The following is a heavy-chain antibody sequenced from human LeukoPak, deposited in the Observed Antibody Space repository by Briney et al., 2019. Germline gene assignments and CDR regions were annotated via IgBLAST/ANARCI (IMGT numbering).Heavy chain of an antibody. CDR3: ARGGSGGENWFDP. Sequence: SQTLSLTCDISGDSASSHSAAWNWIRQSPSGGLEWLGRTYYRSKWYYDYALSVKSRITVTPDTSENQFSLQLNSVTPEDTAVYYCARGGSGGENWFDPWGQGTLVTVSS. V-gene: IGHV6-1*01. J-gene: IGHJ5*02. CDR2: TYYRSKWYY. D-gene: IGHD3-16*01. CDR1: GDSASSHSAA.